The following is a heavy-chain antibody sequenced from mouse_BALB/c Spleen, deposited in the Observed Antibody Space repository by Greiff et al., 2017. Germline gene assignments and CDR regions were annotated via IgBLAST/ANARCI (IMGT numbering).Heavy chain of an antibody. CDR2: IDPENGDT. V-gene: IGHV14-4*02. CDR3: ASYYGNLWFAY. Sequence: VQLQQSGAELVRSGASVKLSCTASGFNIKDYYMHWVKQRPEQGLEWIGWIDPENGDTEYAPKFQGKATMTADTSSNTAYLQLSSLTSEDTAVYYCASYYGNLWFAYWGQGTLVTVSA. CDR1: GFNIKDYY. J-gene: IGHJ3*01. D-gene: IGHD2-1*01.